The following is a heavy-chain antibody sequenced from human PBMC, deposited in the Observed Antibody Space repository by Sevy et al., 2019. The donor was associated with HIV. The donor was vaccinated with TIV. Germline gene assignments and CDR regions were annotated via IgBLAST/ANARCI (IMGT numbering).Heavy chain of an antibody. D-gene: IGHD3-3*01. J-gene: IGHJ6*02. CDR3: AKDGVTIFGVVIGLYNYGMDV. CDR2: ISGSGGST. V-gene: IGHV3-23*01. CDR1: GFTFSSYA. Sequence: GGSLRLSCAASGFTFSSYALSWVRQAPGKGLEWVSAISGSGGSTYYADSVKGRFTISRDNSKNTLYLQMNSLRAEDTAVYYCAKDGVTIFGVVIGLYNYGMDVWGQGTTVTVSS.